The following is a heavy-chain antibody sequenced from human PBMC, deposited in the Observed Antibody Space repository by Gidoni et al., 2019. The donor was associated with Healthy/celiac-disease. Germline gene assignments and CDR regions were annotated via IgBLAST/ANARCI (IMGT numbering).Heavy chain of an antibody. CDR2: ISYDGSNK. CDR3: AKDGTYFDWLGYFDY. Sequence: QVQLVESGGGVVQPGRSLRLSCAASGFTFSSYGMHWVRQAPGKGLEWVAVISYDGSNKYYADSVKGRFTISRDNSKNTLYLQMNSLRAEDTAVYYCAKDGTYFDWLGYFDYWGQGTLVTVSS. CDR1: GFTFSSYG. V-gene: IGHV3-30*18. D-gene: IGHD3-9*01. J-gene: IGHJ4*02.